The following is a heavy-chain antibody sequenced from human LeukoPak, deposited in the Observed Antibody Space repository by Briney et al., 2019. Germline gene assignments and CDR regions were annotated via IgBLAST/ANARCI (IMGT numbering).Heavy chain of an antibody. V-gene: IGHV1-18*01. CDR1: VYTFTSYG. CDR2: ISAYNGNT. D-gene: IGHD3-10*01. CDR3: ARDAKGLLLRYGSGSYDY. J-gene: IGHJ4*02. Sequence: ASVKVSCKASVYTFTSYGISWVRQAPGQGLEWMGWISAYNGNTNYAQKLQGRVTMTTDTSTSTAYMELRSLRSDDTAVYYCARDAKGLLLRYGSGSYDYWGQGTLVTVSS.